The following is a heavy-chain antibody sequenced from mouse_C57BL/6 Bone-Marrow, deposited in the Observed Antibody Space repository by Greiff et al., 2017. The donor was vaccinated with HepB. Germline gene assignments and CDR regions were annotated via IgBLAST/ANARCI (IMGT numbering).Heavy chain of an antibody. V-gene: IGHV12-3*01. CDR3: AGDRSGIWGYFDV. D-gene: IGHD3-1*01. J-gene: IGHJ1*03. CDR1: GFPITSGYY. Sequence: QVQLKESGPGLVKPSQSLFLTCSITGFPITSGYYWIWIRQSPGKPLEWMGYITHSGETFYNPSLQSPISITRETSKNQFFLQLNSVTTEDTAMYYCAGDRSGIWGYFDVWGTGTTVTVSS. CDR2: ITHSGET.